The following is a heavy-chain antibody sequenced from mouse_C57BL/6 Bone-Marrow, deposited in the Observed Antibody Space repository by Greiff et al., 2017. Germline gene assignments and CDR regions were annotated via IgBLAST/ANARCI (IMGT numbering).Heavy chain of an antibody. CDR2: IDPSDSYT. J-gene: IGHJ1*03. CDR3: ARNGYGWYFDV. D-gene: IGHD2-14*01. CDR1: GYTFTSYW. Sequence: QVQLQQPGAELVKPGASVKLSCKASGYTFTSYWMQWVKQRPGQGLEWIGEIDPSDSYTNYNQKFKGKATLTVDTSSSSAYMPLSSLTSEDSAVYYCARNGYGWYFDVWGTGTTVTVSA. V-gene: IGHV1-50*01.